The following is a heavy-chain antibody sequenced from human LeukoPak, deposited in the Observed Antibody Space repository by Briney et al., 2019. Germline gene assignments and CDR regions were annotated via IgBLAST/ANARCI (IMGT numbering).Heavy chain of an antibody. Sequence: SETLSLTCTVSGGPISNYYWTWIRQSPGQGLEWIGYIYNSGITDYNPSLKSRLTISVDTSKNQFSLKLSSMTAADTAVYYCARSRGLAGAATVIDYWGQGTLVTVSS. CDR3: ARSRGLAGAATVIDY. V-gene: IGHV4-59*08. J-gene: IGHJ4*02. CDR2: IYNSGIT. CDR1: GGPISNYY. D-gene: IGHD6-25*01.